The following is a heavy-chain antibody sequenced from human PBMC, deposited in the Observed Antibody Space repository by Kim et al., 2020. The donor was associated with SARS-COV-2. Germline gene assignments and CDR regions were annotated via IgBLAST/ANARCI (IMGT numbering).Heavy chain of an antibody. V-gene: IGHV7-4-1*02. CDR1: GYPFTRSA. CDR3: AKDSGRDYYFDH. Sequence: ASVKVSCKTSGYPFTRSALHWVRQAPGQGLEWMGWINTKTGKPTYAQGFTGRFVFSLDTSFSPAYLEISGLKTEDSAVYFCAKDSGRDYYFDHWGQGALVTVSS. D-gene: IGHD3-10*01. J-gene: IGHJ4*02. CDR2: INTKTGKP.